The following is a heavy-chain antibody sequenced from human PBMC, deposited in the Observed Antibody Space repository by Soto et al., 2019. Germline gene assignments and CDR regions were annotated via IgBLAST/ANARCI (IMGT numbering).Heavy chain of an antibody. J-gene: IGHJ5*02. V-gene: IGHV3-7*01. CDR3: ARVLSWGWFGP. D-gene: IGHD1-26*01. CDR1: GFTLSSYW. CDR2: IKTDGSET. Sequence: EVQLVDSGGDFVQPGGSLRLSCAASGFTLSSYWMGWVRQAPGKGLEWVANIKTDGSETYYVDSVKGRFTIARDNDRNLLSLQMDSLRAEDTAIYYCARVLSWGWFGPWGQGTLVTVSS.